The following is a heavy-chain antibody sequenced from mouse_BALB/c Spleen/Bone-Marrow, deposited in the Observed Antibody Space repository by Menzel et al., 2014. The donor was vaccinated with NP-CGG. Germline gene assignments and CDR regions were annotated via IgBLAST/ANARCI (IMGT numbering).Heavy chain of an antibody. CDR2: ISTYYGNA. D-gene: IGHD1-1*01. CDR1: SYTFTDYA. J-gene: IGHJ3*01. CDR3: TRWGRFYEVAY. V-gene: IGHV1-67*01. Sequence: QVQLQQSGPELVRPGVSVKISCKGSSYTFTDYAMHWVKQSHAKSLEWIGVISTYYGNANYNQKFKGKATMTVDKSSSTAYMELARLTSEDSAVYYCTRWGRFYEVAYWGQGTLVTVSA.